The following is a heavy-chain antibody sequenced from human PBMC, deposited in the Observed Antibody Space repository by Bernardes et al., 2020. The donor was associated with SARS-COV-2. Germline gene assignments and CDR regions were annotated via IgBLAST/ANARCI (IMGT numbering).Heavy chain of an antibody. V-gene: IGHV4-39*07. CDR2: ISTSGST. Sequence: SETLSLTCTVSRGSITSDSYYWGWLRQPPGKGLEWVGSISTSGSTYYNPSLKSRVTISIDTSKNQFSLKMNSVTAADTAVYYCARPDCDITKCYTPGAFDIWGQGTMVSVSS. J-gene: IGHJ3*02. CDR3: ARPDCDITKCYTPGAFDI. D-gene: IGHD2-2*02. CDR1: RGSITSDSYY.